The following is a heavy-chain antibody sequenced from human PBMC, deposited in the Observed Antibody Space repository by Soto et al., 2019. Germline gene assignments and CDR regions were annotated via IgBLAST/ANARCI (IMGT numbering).Heavy chain of an antibody. J-gene: IGHJ5*02. CDR1: GGTFSSYA. CDR3: ARVLVVVVPAAMMGNWFDP. D-gene: IGHD2-2*01. CDR2: IIPIFGTA. Sequence: ASVKVSCKASGGTFSSYAISWVRQAPGQGLEWIGGIIPIFGTANYAQKFQGRVTITADKSTSTAYMELSSLRSEDTAVYYCARVLVVVVPAAMMGNWFDPWGQGTLVTV. V-gene: IGHV1-69*06.